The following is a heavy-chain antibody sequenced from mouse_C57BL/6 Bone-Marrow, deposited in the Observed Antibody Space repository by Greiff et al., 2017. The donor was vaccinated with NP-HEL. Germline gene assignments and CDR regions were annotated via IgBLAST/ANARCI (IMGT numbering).Heavy chain of an antibody. V-gene: IGHV14-3*01. J-gene: IGHJ4*01. CDR1: GFNIKNTY. CDR2: LDPANGTT. CDR3: ASRNPYAMDY. Sequence: VHVKQSVAELVRPGASVKLSCTASGFNIKNTYMHWVKQRPEQGLEWIGRLDPANGTTKYAPKFQGKATITADKSSNTAYLQLSSLTSEDTAIYYCASRNPYAMDYWGQGTSVTVSS.